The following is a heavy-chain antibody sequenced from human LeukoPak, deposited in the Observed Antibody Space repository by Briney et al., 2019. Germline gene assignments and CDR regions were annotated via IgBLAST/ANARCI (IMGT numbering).Heavy chain of an antibody. CDR2: IHTSGST. V-gene: IGHV4-61*09. J-gene: IGHJ5*02. Sequence: SETLSLTCTVSGGSISSGSYYWNWIRQPAGKGLEWIGQIHTSGSTSYNPSLKSRVTISVDTSKNQFSLKLSSVTAADTAVYYCASYGPVVAATRGWFDPWGQGTLVTVSS. D-gene: IGHD2-15*01. CDR1: GGSISSGSYY. CDR3: ASYGPVVAATRGWFDP.